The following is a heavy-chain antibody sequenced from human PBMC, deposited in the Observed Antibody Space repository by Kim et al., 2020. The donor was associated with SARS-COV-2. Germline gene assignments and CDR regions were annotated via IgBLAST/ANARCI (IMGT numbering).Heavy chain of an antibody. CDR3: AKDTRFGELLELMSWFDP. V-gene: IGHV3-23*01. D-gene: IGHD3-10*01. J-gene: IGHJ5*02. Sequence: KRRFTIARDNSKNTLHLQMNSLRAEDTAVYYCAKDTRFGELLELMSWFDPWGQGTLVTVSS.